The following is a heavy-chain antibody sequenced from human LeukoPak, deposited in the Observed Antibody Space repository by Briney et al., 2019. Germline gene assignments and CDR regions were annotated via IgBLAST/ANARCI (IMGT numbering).Heavy chain of an antibody. Sequence: PSETLSLTCAVSGGSISSSSYYWVWIRQPPGKGLEWIGSIYYSGSTYYNPSLKSRVTISIDTSKNQFSLKLNSVTAAGTAVYYCARLVRYCTSNSCYPFDYWGQGTLVTVSS. CDR2: IYYSGST. CDR1: GGSISSSSYY. J-gene: IGHJ4*02. CDR3: ARLVRYCTSNSCYPFDY. D-gene: IGHD2-2*01. V-gene: IGHV4-39*01.